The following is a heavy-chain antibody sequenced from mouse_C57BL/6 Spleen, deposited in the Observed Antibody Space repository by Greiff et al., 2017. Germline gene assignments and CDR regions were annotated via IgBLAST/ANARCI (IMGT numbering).Heavy chain of an antibody. V-gene: IGHV1-52*01. J-gene: IGHJ4*01. CDR1: GYTFTSYW. Sequence: QVQLQQPGAELVRPGSSVKLSCKASGYTFTSYWMHWVKQRPIQGLEWIGNIDPSDSETHYNQKFKDKATLTVDKSSSTAYMQLSSLTSEDSAVYYCARCEITTPYYYAMDYWGQGTSVTVSS. CDR2: IDPSDSET. CDR3: ARCEITTPYYYAMDY. D-gene: IGHD1-1*01.